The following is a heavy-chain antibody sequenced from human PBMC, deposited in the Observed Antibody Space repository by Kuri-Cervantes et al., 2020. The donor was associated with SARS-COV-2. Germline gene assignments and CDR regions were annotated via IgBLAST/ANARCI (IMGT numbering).Heavy chain of an antibody. D-gene: IGHD1-14*01. V-gene: IGHV4-34*01. Sequence: SETLSLTCTVSGGSISSYCWSWIRQPPGKGLEWIGEINHSGSTNYNPSLKSRVTISVDTSKNQFSLKLSSVTAADTAVYYCARHRWFDPWGQGTLVTVSS. CDR3: ARHRWFDP. J-gene: IGHJ5*02. CDR2: INHSGST. CDR1: GGSISSYC.